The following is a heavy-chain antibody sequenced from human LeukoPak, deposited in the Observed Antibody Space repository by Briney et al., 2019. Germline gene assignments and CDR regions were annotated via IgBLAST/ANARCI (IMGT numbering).Heavy chain of an antibody. V-gene: IGHV4-59*11. Sequence: SETLSLTCSVSGGSISSHYWTWIRQPPGKGLEYIGYIYYTGSTNYNPSLESRVTISIDTSKNQFSLRMNSVTAADTAVYYCARRSSSPDPGYYYYYMDLWGKGTTVTVSS. D-gene: IGHD2-2*01. CDR2: IYYTGST. CDR3: ARRSSSPDPGYYYYYMDL. CDR1: GGSISSHY. J-gene: IGHJ6*03.